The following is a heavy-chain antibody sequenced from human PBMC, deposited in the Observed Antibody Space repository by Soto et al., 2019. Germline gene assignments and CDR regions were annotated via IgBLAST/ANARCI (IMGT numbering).Heavy chain of an antibody. V-gene: IGHV3-23*01. Sequence: EVQLLESGGGLVQPGGSLRLSCAASGFTFSSYAMSWVRQAPGKGLEWVSVISGRGDSTYYADSVKGRFTISRDNSKHTVYLQMNSLRAEDTAVYYCAKDEYSGSYPKYYFDYWGQGTLVTVSS. CDR1: GFTFSSYA. D-gene: IGHD1-26*01. J-gene: IGHJ4*02. CDR2: ISGRGDST. CDR3: AKDEYSGSYPKYYFDY.